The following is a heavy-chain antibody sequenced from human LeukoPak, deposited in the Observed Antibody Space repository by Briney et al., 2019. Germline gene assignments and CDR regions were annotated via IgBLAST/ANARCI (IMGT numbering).Heavy chain of an antibody. CDR3: AREFRQVLRFLEWEKTYYGMDV. Sequence: ASVNVSCKASGYTFTIYGISWVRQAPGQGLEWMGWISGYNGNTDYAQKLQGRVTVSTDTSTSTAYMELRSLRSDDTAVYYCAREFRQVLRFLEWEKTYYGMDVWGQGTTVTVSS. J-gene: IGHJ6*02. V-gene: IGHV1-18*01. CDR1: GYTFTIYG. CDR2: ISGYNGNT. D-gene: IGHD3-3*01.